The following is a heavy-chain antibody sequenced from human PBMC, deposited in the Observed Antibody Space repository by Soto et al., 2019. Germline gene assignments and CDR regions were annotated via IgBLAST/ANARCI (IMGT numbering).Heavy chain of an antibody. D-gene: IGHD6-19*01. CDR2: IKSEIDGGTT. CDR1: GFTFSNGW. Sequence: GGSLRLSCATSGFTFSNGWMTWVRQAPGKGLEWVGRIKSEIDGGTTDYAAPVRGRFTISRDDSKNTVYLQMTTLKTEDTAVYYCTTVGDNSGYQDTTFIGCWGQGTLVTVSS. V-gene: IGHV3-15*01. J-gene: IGHJ4*02. CDR3: TTVGDNSGYQDTTFIGC.